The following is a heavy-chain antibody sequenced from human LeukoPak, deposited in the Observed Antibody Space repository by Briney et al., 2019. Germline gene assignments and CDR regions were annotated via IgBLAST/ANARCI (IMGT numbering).Heavy chain of an antibody. CDR1: GGSFSGYY. CDR3: ARSGGGCDYAWGSYRYRELDY. V-gene: IGHV4-34*01. Sequence: SETLSLTCAVYGGSFSGYYWSWIRQPPGKGLEWIGEINHSGSTNYNPSLKSRVTISVDTSKNQFSLKLSSVTAADTAVYYCARSGGGCDYAWGSYRYRELDYWGQGTLVTVSS. J-gene: IGHJ4*02. D-gene: IGHD3-16*02. CDR2: INHSGST.